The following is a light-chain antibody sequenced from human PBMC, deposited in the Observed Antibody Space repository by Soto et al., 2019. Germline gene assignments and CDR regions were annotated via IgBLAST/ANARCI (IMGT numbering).Light chain of an antibody. CDR2: INN. V-gene: IGLV1-47*01. J-gene: IGLJ1*01. CDR1: TSNIGSNY. CDR3: AAWDDSSREV. Sequence: QSVLTQPPSAFGSPGQRVTSSCSGGTSNIGSNYVYWYQQLPGSAPKLLIYINNQRPSGVPDRFSGSKSGTSASLAISGLRSEDEADYYCAAWDDSSREVFGTGTKVPVL.